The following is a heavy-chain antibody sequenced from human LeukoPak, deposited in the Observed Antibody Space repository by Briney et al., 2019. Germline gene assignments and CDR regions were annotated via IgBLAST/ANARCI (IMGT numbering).Heavy chain of an antibody. Sequence: SETLSLTCTVSGRSISSYYWNWLRQPPGKGLEWVGYIVCSGSADINPTLKSRGAISIDTSRKQFTLKLSAVTAADKAVYYCARAGGSYSFDYWGQGTLVTVSS. D-gene: IGHD3-10*01. CDR1: GRSISSYY. CDR3: ARAGGSYSFDY. V-gene: IGHV4-59*01. CDR2: IVCSGSA. J-gene: IGHJ4*02.